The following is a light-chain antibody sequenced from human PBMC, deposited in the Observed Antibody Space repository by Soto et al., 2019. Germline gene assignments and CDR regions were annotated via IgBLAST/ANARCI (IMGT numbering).Light chain of an antibody. J-gene: IGKJ4*01. CDR1: QSVSNY. CDR3: QHRVHGPT. CDR2: DVS. V-gene: IGKV3-11*01. Sequence: EIVLTQSPATLSLSLGERATLSCRARQSVSNYLGWYQQKPGQAPRLLMSDVSRRATGIPARFSGSGSGTDFTLTISSLEPEDAAVHYCQHRVHGPTFGGGTKVEIK.